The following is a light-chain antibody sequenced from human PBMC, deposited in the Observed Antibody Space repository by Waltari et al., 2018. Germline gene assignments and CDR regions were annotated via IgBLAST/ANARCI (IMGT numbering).Light chain of an antibody. CDR2: QDS. CDR1: TLGDKY. J-gene: IGLJ2*01. CDR3: QAWDSSTVV. V-gene: IGLV3-1*01. Sequence: SYELTQPPSVSVSPGQPASITCYGDTLGDKYSYWYQQRPGQSPVLVISQDSQRPSAIPERFSGSNSGNTATLTISGTQAMDEADYYCQAWDSSTVVFGGGTKLAVL.